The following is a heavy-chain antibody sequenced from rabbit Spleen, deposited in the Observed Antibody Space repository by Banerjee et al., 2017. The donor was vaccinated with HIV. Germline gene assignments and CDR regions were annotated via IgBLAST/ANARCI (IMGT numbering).Heavy chain of an antibody. J-gene: IGHJ4*01. CDR1: GFDFSTDNF. V-gene: IGHV1S40*01. D-gene: IGHD6-1*01. Sequence: QSLEESGGDLVEPGASLTLPCTASGFDFSTDNFMCCCRQATGKGLEWIGCILHDSVEKTYYANGAKGRFTTSKTSSTTVILQMTSVTAADTSTYFCAKMRYGIDGYFDLWGQGTLVTVS. CDR2: ILHDSVEKT. CDR3: AKMRYGIDGYFDL.